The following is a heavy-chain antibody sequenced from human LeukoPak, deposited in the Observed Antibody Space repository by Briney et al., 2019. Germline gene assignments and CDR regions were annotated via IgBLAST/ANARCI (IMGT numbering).Heavy chain of an antibody. CDR3: AGYGSGSYPQDAFDI. Sequence: SETLSLTCTVSGGSISSSSYYWGWIRQPPGKGLEWIGSIYYSGSTYYNPSLKSRVTISVDRSKNQFSLKLSSVTAADTAVYYCAGYGSGSYPQDAFDIWGQGTMVTVSS. V-gene: IGHV4-39*07. J-gene: IGHJ3*02. CDR2: IYYSGST. CDR1: GGSISSSSYY. D-gene: IGHD3-10*01.